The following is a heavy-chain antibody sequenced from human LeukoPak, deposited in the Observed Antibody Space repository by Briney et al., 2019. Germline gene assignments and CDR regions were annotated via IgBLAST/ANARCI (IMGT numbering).Heavy chain of an antibody. J-gene: IGHJ4*02. Sequence: ASVKVPCKASGYTFTSYYMHWVRQAPGQGLEWMGIINPSGGSTSYAQKFQGRVTMTRDMSTSTVYMELSSLRSEDTTVYYCASSEMATTFDYWGQGTLVTVSS. V-gene: IGHV1-46*01. CDR3: ASSEMATTFDY. D-gene: IGHD5-24*01. CDR2: INPSGGST. CDR1: GYTFTSYY.